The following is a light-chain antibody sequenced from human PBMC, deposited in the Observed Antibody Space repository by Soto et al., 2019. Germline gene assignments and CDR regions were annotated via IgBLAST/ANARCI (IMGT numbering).Light chain of an antibody. J-gene: IGLJ2*01. CDR2: SNT. V-gene: IGLV1-44*01. CDR1: SSNIGSHT. Sequence: VLTQPPSASGTPGQRVTISCSGSSSNIGSHTVNWYQQLPGTAPRLLIYSNTQRPSGVPDRFSGSKSGTSASLAISGLQSEYEADYYCAAWDDSLNGVVFGGGTKLTVL. CDR3: AAWDDSLNGVV.